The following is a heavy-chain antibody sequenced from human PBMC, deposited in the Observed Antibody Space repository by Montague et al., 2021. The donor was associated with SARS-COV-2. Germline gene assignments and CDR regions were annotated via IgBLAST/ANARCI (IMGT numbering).Heavy chain of an antibody. V-gene: IGHV4-31*03. Sequence: TLSLTCSVSGGSITSGGYYWTWIRQRPGGDLEWLGYLYYNGMTHYSPSLRSRASFSLDTSKNQFSLKLTSATATDSALYFCVSSLPGNQFQFDYWGQGALGTVSS. CDR2: LYYNGMT. CDR3: VSSLPGNQFQFDY. J-gene: IGHJ4*02. D-gene: IGHD1-14*01. CDR1: GGSITSGGYY.